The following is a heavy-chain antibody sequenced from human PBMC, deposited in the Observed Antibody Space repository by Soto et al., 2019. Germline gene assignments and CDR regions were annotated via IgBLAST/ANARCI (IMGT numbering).Heavy chain of an antibody. J-gene: IGHJ4*02. CDR2: MYSSENT. CDR1: GGFVSSSSYS. D-gene: IGHD2-8*02. Sequence: SETLSLTCSVSGGFVSSSSYSWGWIRQSPGKGLEWIGTMYSSENTYYNPSLLSRVTISVDTSKNEFSLRLSSVTAADTAVYYCARGPPILSSGTGGYFYFDNWGLETLLTVP. V-gene: IGHV4-39*01. CDR3: ARGPPILSSGTGGYFYFDN.